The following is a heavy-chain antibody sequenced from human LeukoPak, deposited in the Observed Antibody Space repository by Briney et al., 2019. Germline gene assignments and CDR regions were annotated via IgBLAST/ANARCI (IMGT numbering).Heavy chain of an antibody. Sequence: ASVKVSCKASGYTFTSYDINWVRQATGQGLEWMGWMNPNSGKTGYAQKFQGRVSITRNTSISTAYMELSSLRSEDTAVYYCARSKKNWNFDYWGQGTLVTVSS. J-gene: IGHJ4*02. CDR3: ARSKKNWNFDY. CDR1: GYTFTSYD. D-gene: IGHD1-1*01. V-gene: IGHV1-8*02. CDR2: MNPNSGKT.